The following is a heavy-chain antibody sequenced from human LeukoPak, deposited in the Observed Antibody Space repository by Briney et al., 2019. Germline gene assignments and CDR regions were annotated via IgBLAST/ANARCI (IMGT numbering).Heavy chain of an antibody. J-gene: IGHJ4*02. D-gene: IGHD1-1*01. Sequence: ASVKVSCKASGGTFSSYAISWVRPAPGQGLEWMGRIIPILGIANYAQKFQGRVTITADKSTSTAYMELSSLRSEDTAVYYCARDLRDNWNDSPYYFDYWGQGTLVTVSS. CDR1: GGTFSSYA. V-gene: IGHV1-69*04. CDR2: IIPILGIA. CDR3: ARDLRDNWNDSPYYFDY.